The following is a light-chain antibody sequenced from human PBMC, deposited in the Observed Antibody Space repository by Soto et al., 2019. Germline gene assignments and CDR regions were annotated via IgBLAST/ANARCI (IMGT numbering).Light chain of an antibody. CDR1: SSDVGGYNY. V-gene: IGLV2-14*01. CDR2: DVS. Sequence: SALNQPAYVSGSPGQSITISCTGTSSDVGGYNYVSWYQQHPGKAPKLIIYDVSNRPSGVSNRFSGSESGNTASLTISGLQAEFESDYYCCPHNRRSTPAFRSG. J-gene: IGLJ6*01. CDR3: CPHNRRSTPA.